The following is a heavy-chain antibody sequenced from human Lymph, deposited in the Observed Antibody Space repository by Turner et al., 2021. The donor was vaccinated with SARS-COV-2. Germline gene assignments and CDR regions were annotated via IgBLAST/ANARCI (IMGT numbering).Heavy chain of an antibody. D-gene: IGHD6-19*01. CDR2: LYYSGST. V-gene: IGHV4-39*01. J-gene: IGHJ2*01. CDR1: GGPISSSSYY. CDR3: ARRRQWLVHWYFDL. Sequence: QLQLQESGPGLVKPSETLSLTCTVSGGPISSSSYYWGWIRQPPGKGLEWIGSLYYSGSTYYNPSLKSRVTISVDTSKIQFSLKLSSVTAADTAVYYGARRRQWLVHWYFDLWGRGTLFTVSS.